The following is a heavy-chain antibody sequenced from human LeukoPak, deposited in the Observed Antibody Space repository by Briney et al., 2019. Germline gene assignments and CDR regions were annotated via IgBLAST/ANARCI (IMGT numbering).Heavy chain of an antibody. CDR2: ISYDGSKE. CDR3: ARDGPIPAADQYFFDY. V-gene: IGHV3-30-3*01. D-gene: IGHD6-13*01. J-gene: IGHJ4*02. Sequence: GGSLRLSCAPSGFTLSSYAMHWVRQAPGKALEWVAFISYDGSKEYYTDSVKGRFTISRDNSKNTLYPQMNSLRAEDTSVYYCARDGPIPAADQYFFDYWGQGALVTVSS. CDR1: GFTLSSYA.